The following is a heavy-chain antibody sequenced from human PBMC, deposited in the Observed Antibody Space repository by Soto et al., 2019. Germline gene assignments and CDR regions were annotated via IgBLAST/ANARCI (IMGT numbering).Heavy chain of an antibody. CDR1: GYTFTSYD. Sequence: ASVKVSCKASGYTFTSYDINWVRQATGQGLEWMGWMNPNSGNTGYAQKFQGRVTMTRNTSISTAYMELSSLRSEDTAVYYCARGLCQTPTYYDFWSGFGYWFDPWGQGTLVTVSS. D-gene: IGHD3-3*01. CDR3: ARGLCQTPTYYDFWSGFGYWFDP. V-gene: IGHV1-8*01. CDR2: MNPNSGNT. J-gene: IGHJ5*02.